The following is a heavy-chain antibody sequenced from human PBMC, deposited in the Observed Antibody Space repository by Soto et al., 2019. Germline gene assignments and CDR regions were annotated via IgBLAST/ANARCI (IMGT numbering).Heavy chain of an antibody. V-gene: IGHV4-30-2*01. CDR2: IYHSGST. J-gene: IGHJ4*02. D-gene: IGHD1-26*01. Sequence: SETLSLTCAVSGGSISSGGYSWSWIRQPPGKGLEWIGYIYHSGSTYYNPSLKSRVTISLDTSKNQFSLKLSSVTAADTAVYYCARVYSGSYSDSWGRGTLVTVSS. CDR3: ARVYSGSYSDS. CDR1: GGSISSGGYS.